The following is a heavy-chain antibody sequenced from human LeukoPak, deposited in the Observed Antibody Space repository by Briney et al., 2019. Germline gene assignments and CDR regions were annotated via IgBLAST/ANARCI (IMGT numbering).Heavy chain of an antibody. Sequence: GGSLRLSCAASGFTFSSYNMNWVRQAPGKGLEWVSFISSGNSFIYYADSVKGRFTISRDNAKNSLYLQMNNLRAEDTAVYFCARQVVAVAGTGYFDYWGQGTLVTVPS. CDR1: GFTFSSYN. CDR3: ARQVVAVAGTGYFDY. D-gene: IGHD6-19*01. CDR2: ISSGNSFI. J-gene: IGHJ4*02. V-gene: IGHV3-21*01.